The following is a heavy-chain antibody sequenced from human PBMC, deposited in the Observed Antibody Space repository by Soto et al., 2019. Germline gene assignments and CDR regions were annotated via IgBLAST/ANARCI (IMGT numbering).Heavy chain of an antibody. Sequence: EVRLLESGGGLVPPGGSLRLSCAASGFTFTDYAMRWVRQAPGQGLECVSIMGGGGSQSSYAYAVRGRFTISRDNTKNSVYLEMHRLTAEDTALYFCAKGPKFLSTSYANNLDYWGLGLLVTVSS. J-gene: IGHJ4*02. CDR3: AKGPKFLSTSYANNLDY. CDR1: GFTFTDYA. D-gene: IGHD3-16*01. CDR2: MGGGGSQS. V-gene: IGHV3-23*01.